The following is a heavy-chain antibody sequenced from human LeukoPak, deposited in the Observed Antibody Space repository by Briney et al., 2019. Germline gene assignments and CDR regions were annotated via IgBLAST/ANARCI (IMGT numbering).Heavy chain of an antibody. D-gene: IGHD5-12*01. CDR3: TRKTSGSSHPWFDY. CDR1: GHTFTAYY. V-gene: IGHV1-2*02. J-gene: IGHJ4*02. Sequence: APVKPSCKASGHTFTAYYMHWVRQAPGHGLEWRGWINPNSGDTKYAQNFQDRSTTTRETSISTAYMELSSLTSDDTAVYYCTRKTSGSSHPWFDYWGQGTLVTISS. CDR2: INPNSGDT.